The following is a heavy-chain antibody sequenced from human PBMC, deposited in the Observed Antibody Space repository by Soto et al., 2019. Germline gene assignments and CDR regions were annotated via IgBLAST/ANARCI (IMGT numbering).Heavy chain of an antibody. CDR3: ARVLMKVRGVTSHYYYYYGMDV. V-gene: IGHV3-30-3*01. D-gene: IGHD3-10*01. CDR1: GFTFSSYA. J-gene: IGHJ6*02. CDR2: ISYDGSNK. Sequence: QVQLVESGGGVVQPGRSLRLSCAASGFTFSSYAMHWVRQAPGKGLEWVAVISYDGSNKYYADSVKGRFTISRDNPKNTLYLQMNSLRAEDTAVDYCARVLMKVRGVTSHYYYYYGMDVWGQGTTVNVSS.